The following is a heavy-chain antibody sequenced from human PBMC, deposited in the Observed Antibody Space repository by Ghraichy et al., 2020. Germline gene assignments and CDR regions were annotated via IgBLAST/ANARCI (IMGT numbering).Heavy chain of an antibody. CDR3: ARVGGDYDFGVMDV. D-gene: IGHD3-3*01. J-gene: IGHJ6*02. CDR1: GGSISSSNW. V-gene: IGHV4-4*02. Sequence: SETLSLTCAVSGGSISSSNWWSWVRQPPGKGLEWIGEIYHSGSTNYNPSLKSRVTISVDKSKNQFSLKLSSVTAADTAVYYCARVGGDYDFGVMDVWGQGTTVTVSS. CDR2: IYHSGST.